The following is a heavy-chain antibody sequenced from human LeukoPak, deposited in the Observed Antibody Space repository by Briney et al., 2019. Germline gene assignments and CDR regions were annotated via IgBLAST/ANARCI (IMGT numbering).Heavy chain of an antibody. CDR1: GFTFSAFS. D-gene: IGHD3-16*01. Sequence: GGSLRLSCAASGFTFSAFSMNWVRQAPGKGLEWVSSISGSSSYIYYADSVKGRFTVSRDNAKNLVYLQMNSLRAEDTAVYYCARGWGRSWDENWFDAWGQGIRVTASS. CDR3: ARGWGRSWDENWFDA. J-gene: IGHJ5*02. V-gene: IGHV3-21*01. CDR2: ISGSSSYI.